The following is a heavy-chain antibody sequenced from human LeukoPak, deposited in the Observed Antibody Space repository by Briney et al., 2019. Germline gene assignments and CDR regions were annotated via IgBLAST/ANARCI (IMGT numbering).Heavy chain of an antibody. CDR1: RGSISSGAYY. V-gene: IGHV4-30-2*01. CDR2: IYHSGTT. J-gene: IGHJ4*02. D-gene: IGHD5-24*01. CDR3: ARVEMATIFDY. Sequence: SQTLSLTCTVSRGSISSGAYYWSWIRQPPGKGLEWIGYIYHSGTTYYNPSLKSRVTISVDRSKNQFSLKLSSVTAADTVVYYCARVEMATIFDYWGQGTLVTVSS.